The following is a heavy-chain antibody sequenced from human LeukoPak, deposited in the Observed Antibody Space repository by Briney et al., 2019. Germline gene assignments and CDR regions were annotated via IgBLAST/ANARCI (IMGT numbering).Heavy chain of an antibody. V-gene: IGHV4-59*01. CDR1: GGSISRYY. Sequence: PSETLSLTCTVSGGSISRYYWSWIRRPPGKGLEWIGYIDDSGNTNYNPSLKSQVTISVDKSKNQFSLKLSFVTAADTAMYYCARSDYHNSGSHTVFDAFDIWGQGTRITVSS. CDR3: ARSDYHNSGSHTVFDAFDI. D-gene: IGHD3-10*01. J-gene: IGHJ3*02. CDR2: IDDSGNT.